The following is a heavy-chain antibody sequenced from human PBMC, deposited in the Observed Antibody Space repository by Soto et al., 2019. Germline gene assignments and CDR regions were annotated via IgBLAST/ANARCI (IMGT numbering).Heavy chain of an antibody. D-gene: IGHD2-2*01. CDR2: IIPIFGTA. Sequence: QVQLVQSGAEVKKPGSSVKVSCKASGGTFSSYAISWVRQAPGQGLEWMGGIIPIFGTANYAQKFQGRVTTTADDXXSXAXXELSSLRSEDTAVYYCASPLGYCISTSCYHGGFDPWGQGTLVTVSS. J-gene: IGHJ5*02. CDR1: GGTFSSYA. CDR3: ASPLGYCISTSCYHGGFDP. V-gene: IGHV1-69*12.